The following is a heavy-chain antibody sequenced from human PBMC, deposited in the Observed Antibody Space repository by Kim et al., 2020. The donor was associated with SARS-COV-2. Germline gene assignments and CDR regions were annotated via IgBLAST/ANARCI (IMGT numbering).Heavy chain of an antibody. D-gene: IGHD1-1*01. CDR3: APNWNLDR. J-gene: IGHJ5*02. CDR2: GVGT. Sequence: GVGTYYADPVKGRFTISRDNTENTLHLQMNSLRADDTAVYYCAPNWNLDRWGQGTLVTVSS. V-gene: IGHV3-23*01.